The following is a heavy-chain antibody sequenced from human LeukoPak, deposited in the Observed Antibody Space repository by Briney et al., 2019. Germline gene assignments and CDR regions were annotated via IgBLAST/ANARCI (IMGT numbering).Heavy chain of an antibody. J-gene: IGHJ3*02. CDR2: IYYSGNT. Sequence: SETLSLTCTVSGGSISSYYWSWIRQPPGKGLEWIGYIYYSGNTNYNPSLKSRVTISVDPSKNQFSLKLISVTAADTAVYHCARHPRTYDGSGYYYAFDIWGQGTMVTVSS. V-gene: IGHV4-59*08. D-gene: IGHD3-22*01. CDR1: GGSISSYY. CDR3: ARHPRTYDGSGYYYAFDI.